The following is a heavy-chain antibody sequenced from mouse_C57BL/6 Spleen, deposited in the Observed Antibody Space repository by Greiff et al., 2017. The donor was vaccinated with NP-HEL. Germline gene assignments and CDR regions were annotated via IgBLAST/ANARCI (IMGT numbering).Heavy chain of an antibody. CDR2: ISSGGSYT. J-gene: IGHJ2*01. Sequence: EVKLMESGGDLVKPGGSLKLSCAASGFPFSSYGMSWVRQTPDKRLEWVATISSGGSYTYYPDSVKGRFTISRDNAKNTLYLQMSSLKSEDTAMYYCARYYGNYFDYWGQGTTLTVSS. CDR1: GFPFSSYG. CDR3: ARYYGNYFDY. D-gene: IGHD2-1*01. V-gene: IGHV5-6*01.